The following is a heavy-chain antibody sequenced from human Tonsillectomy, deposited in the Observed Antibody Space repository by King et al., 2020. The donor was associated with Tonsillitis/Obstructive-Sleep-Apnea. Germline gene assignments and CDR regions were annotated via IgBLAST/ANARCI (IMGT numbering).Heavy chain of an antibody. CDR3: AKSGVPAALDYYYYSMDV. CDR2: ISYDGSNK. J-gene: IGHJ6*03. Sequence: VQLVESGGGVVQPGRSLRLSCAASGFTFSSYGMDWVRQAPGKGLEWVAVISYDGSNKYYADSVKGRFTISRDNSKNTLYLQMNSLRAEDTAVYYCAKSGVPAALDYYYYSMDVWGKGTTVTVSS. D-gene: IGHD2-2*01. V-gene: IGHV3-30*18. CDR1: GFTFSSYG.